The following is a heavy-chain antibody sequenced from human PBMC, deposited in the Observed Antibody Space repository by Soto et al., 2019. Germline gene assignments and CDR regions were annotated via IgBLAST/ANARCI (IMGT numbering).Heavy chain of an antibody. D-gene: IGHD4-4*01. CDR2: IYYSGST. CDR1: GGSISRAGYF. J-gene: IGHJ6*02. Sequence: PSETLSLTCTVSGGSISRAGYFWSWIRQHPEKGLEWIGYIYYSGSTYYNPSLQSRVTISVDTSKNQFSLKLSSVTAADTAVYYCASPRTYDLESNYVIGRYYYYYGMDVWGQGTTVTVSS. V-gene: IGHV4-31*03. CDR3: ASPRTYDLESNYVIGRYYYYYGMDV.